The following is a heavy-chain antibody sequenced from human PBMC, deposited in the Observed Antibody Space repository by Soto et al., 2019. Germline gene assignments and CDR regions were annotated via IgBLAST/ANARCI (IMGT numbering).Heavy chain of an antibody. Sequence: ASVKVSCKASGYTFTSYAMHWVRQAPGQRLEWMGWINAGNGNTKYSQKFQGRVTITRDTSASTAYMELSSLRSEDTAVYYCARAGRYCSGGSCYPSYFDYWGQGTLVTVSS. CDR2: INAGNGNT. CDR1: GYTFTSYA. J-gene: IGHJ4*02. CDR3: ARAGRYCSGGSCYPSYFDY. V-gene: IGHV1-3*01. D-gene: IGHD2-15*01.